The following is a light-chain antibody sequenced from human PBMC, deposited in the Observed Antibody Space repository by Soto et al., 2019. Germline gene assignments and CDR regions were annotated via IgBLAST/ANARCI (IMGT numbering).Light chain of an antibody. CDR1: QSVSSR. V-gene: IGKV3-15*01. Sequence: IVVPRSTATQPVSPGERDSVSFRASQSVSSRLAWYQQKPGQSPRLLIYGASTRATGIPARFSVSGSGTEFTLTPSSLQSEEFGVYYCIQYNNLWMFGSGTKVDI. J-gene: IGKJ1*01. CDR2: GAS. CDR3: IQYNNLWM.